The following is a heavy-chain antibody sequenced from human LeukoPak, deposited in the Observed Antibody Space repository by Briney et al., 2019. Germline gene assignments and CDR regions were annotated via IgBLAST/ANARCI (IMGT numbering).Heavy chain of an antibody. CDR1: GGSFSGYY. J-gene: IGHJ4*02. CDR2: INHSGST. D-gene: IGHD5-18*01. CDR3: ARGRGYSYGYSLDFW. Sequence: PSETLSLTCAVYGGSFSGYYWSWLRQPPGKGLEWIGEINHSGSTNYNPSLKSRVTISVDTSKNQFSLKLSSVTAADTAVYYCARGRGYSYGYSLDFWGGQGTLVTVSS. V-gene: IGHV4-34*01.